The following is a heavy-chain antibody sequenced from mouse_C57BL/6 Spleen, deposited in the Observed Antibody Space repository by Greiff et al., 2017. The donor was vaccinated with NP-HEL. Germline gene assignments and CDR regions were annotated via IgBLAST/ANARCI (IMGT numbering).Heavy chain of an antibody. CDR1: GYTFTSYG. V-gene: IGHV1-58*01. CDR3: ASAAGVYYAMDY. CDR2: IYIGNGYT. D-gene: IGHD6-1*01. Sequence: VQLQQSGAELVRPGSSVKMSCKTSGYTFTSYGINWVKQRPGQGLEWIGYIYIGNGYTEYNEKFTSKDTLTADKSSSTAYMQLSSLTSEDSAVYYCASAAGVYYAMDYWGQGTSVAVSS. J-gene: IGHJ4*01.